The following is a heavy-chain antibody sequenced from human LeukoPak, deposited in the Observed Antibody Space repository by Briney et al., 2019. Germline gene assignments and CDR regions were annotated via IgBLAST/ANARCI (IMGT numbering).Heavy chain of an antibody. Sequence: GGSLRLSCAASGFTFSDYNMNWVRQAPGKGLEWVSYITNGGSTIHHADSVKGRFTISRDNAKKTLYLQMNSLRAEDTAVYYCARSVGLTGGGVDVWGQGTTVTVSS. J-gene: IGHJ6*02. CDR2: ITNGGSTI. CDR3: ARSVGLTGGGVDV. D-gene: IGHD3-9*01. V-gene: IGHV3-11*01. CDR1: GFTFSDYN.